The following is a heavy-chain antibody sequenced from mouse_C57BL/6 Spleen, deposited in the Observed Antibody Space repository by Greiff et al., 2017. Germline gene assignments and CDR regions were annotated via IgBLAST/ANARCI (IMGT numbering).Heavy chain of an antibody. Sequence: VQGVESGPGLVQPSQSLSITCTVSGFSLTSYGVHWVRQSPGKGLEWRGVIWSGGSTDYNAAFISRLSISKDNSKSQVFVKMNSLQADDTAIYYCARGSYSNYGGLYYAMDYWGQGTSVTVSS. J-gene: IGHJ4*01. CDR1: GFSLTSYG. CDR2: IWSGGST. V-gene: IGHV2-2*01. CDR3: ARGSYSNYGGLYYAMDY. D-gene: IGHD2-5*01.